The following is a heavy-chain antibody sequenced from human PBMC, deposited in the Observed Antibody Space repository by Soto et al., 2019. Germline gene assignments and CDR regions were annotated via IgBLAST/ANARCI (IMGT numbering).Heavy chain of an antibody. CDR1: GDAITSYF. CDR3: ARHAFGSGFYYGMNV. CDR2: IYYTGST. J-gene: IGHJ6*02. D-gene: IGHD3-10*01. V-gene: IGHV4-59*08. Sequence: SETLSLTCAVSGDAITSYFWSWIRQPPEKGLVWLGYIYYTGSTIYNPSLMRRVTISLDTSKNQFSLKLSSVTAADTALYYCARHAFGSGFYYGMNVWGQGTTVTVSS.